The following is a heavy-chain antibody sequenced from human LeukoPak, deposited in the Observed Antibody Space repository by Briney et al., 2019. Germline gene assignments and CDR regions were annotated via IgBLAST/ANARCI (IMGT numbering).Heavy chain of an antibody. Sequence: SETLSLTCSVSGGSISGYYWTWIRQPAGKGLEWIGSGTTNYNPSLKSRVAMSVDRSTNQLSLKLRSVTAADTAVYYCARNHDRDAFDIWGQGTLVTVSS. V-gene: IGHV4-4*07. D-gene: IGHD3-3*01. J-gene: IGHJ3*02. CDR2: GTT. CDR3: ARNHDRDAFDI. CDR1: GGSISGYY.